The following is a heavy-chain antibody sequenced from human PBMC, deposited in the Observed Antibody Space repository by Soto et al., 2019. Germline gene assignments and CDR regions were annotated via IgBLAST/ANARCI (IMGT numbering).Heavy chain of an antibody. CDR3: DYSRWFGP. Sequence: LVKVSCKASGIGFSTYAIDWVRQAPGQSLEWMGWINTGNGNTRYSQNFQGRVTLTRDTSASTAYMDLSSLRSEDTSIYYGDYSRWFGPWGPGTLGTGSS. CDR2: INTGNGNT. J-gene: IGHJ5*02. CDR1: GIGFSTYA. V-gene: IGHV1-3*04. D-gene: IGHD2-15*01.